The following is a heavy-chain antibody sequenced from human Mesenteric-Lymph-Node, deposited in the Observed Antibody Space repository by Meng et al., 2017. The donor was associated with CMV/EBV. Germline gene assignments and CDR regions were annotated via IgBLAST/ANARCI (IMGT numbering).Heavy chain of an antibody. V-gene: IGHV1-46*01. Sequence: ASVKVSCKASGYSFTNYYLHWVRQAPGQGLEWMGTTNPTGGNTNYAQKLQGRVTMTTDTSTSTAYMELRSLRSDDTAVYYCARDIITIFGVDYYYYGMDVWGQGTTVTVSS. D-gene: IGHD3-3*01. CDR1: GYSFTNYY. J-gene: IGHJ6*02. CDR3: ARDIITIFGVDYYYYGMDV. CDR2: TNPTGGNT.